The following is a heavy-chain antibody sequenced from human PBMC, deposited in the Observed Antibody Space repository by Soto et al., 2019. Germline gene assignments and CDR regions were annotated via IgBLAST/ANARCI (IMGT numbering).Heavy chain of an antibody. CDR2: LSYLGTT. D-gene: IGHD6-19*01. CDR3: ATGRSDSCWYEVDF. Sequence: SETLSLTCTVSDASIRSGTYCWAWIRQPPGRGLEWIGSLSYLGTTNYNPSLKSRVTISKDASKNQFSLKLSSVTAADTAVYYCATGRSDSCWYEVDFWGQGTLVTVSS. CDR1: DASIRSGTYC. V-gene: IGHV4-39*01. J-gene: IGHJ4*02.